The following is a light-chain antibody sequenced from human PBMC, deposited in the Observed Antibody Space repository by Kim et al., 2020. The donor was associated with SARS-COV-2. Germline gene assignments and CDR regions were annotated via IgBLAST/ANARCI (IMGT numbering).Light chain of an antibody. J-gene: IGLJ2*01. CDR1: SRDIGRYHY. CDR3: SSYTDTNTLI. Sequence: GHSVTISCTGSSRDIGRYHYVSWYKNHPDRAPTFIIYDVNRRPSGVPDRFSGSNSVHTVSLTVSGLQADHEAYYHCSSYTDTNTLIFGGGTQLTVL. CDR2: DVN. V-gene: IGLV2-8*01.